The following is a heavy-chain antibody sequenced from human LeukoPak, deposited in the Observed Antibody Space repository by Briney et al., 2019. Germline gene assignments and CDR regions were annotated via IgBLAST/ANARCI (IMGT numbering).Heavy chain of an antibody. J-gene: IGHJ4*02. CDR2: MSYDGSNK. CDR1: GFTFSSYA. D-gene: IGHD4-23*01. Sequence: GGSLRLSCAASGFTFSSYAMHWVRQAPGKGLEWVAVMSYDGSNKFYADSVKGRFTISRDNSKNTLYLQMNSLRAEDTAVYYCARLVRWYQGGYSDYWGQGTLVTVSS. CDR3: ARLVRWYQGGYSDY. V-gene: IGHV3-30-3*01.